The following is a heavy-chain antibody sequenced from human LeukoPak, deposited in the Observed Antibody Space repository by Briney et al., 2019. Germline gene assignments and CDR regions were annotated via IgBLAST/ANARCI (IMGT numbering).Heavy chain of an antibody. CDR2: IYYSGST. Sequence: SETLSLTCTVSGGSISSYYWSWIRQPPGKGLEWIGYIYYSGSTNYNPSLKSRVTISVDTSKNQFSLKLSSVTAADTAVYYCARENGSGWFGELGLFDYWGQGTLVTVSS. V-gene: IGHV4-59*01. J-gene: IGHJ4*02. CDR3: ARENGSGWFGELGLFDY. CDR1: GGSISSYY. D-gene: IGHD3-10*01.